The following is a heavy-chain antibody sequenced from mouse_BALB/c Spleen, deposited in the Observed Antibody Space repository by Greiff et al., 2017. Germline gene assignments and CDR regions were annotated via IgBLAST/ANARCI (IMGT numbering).Heavy chain of an antibody. J-gene: IGHJ3*01. CDR3: ARNPIYYGQAY. CDR1: GYSITSGYS. Sequence: EVKVEESGPDLVKPSQSLSLTCTVTGYSITSGYSWYWIRQFPGNKLEWMGYIHYSGSTNYNPSLKSRISITRDTSKNQFFLQLNSVTTEDTATYYCARNPIYYGQAYWGQGTLVTVSA. D-gene: IGHD2-1*01. CDR2: IHYSGST. V-gene: IGHV3-1*02.